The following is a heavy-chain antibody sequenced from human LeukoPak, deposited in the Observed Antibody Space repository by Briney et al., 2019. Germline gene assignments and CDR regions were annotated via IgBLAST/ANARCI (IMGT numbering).Heavy chain of an antibody. D-gene: IGHD6-19*01. Sequence: GESLKISCKGSGYRFSSYWIGWVRQMPGRGLEWMGIIYPGDSDTRYSPSFQGQVTISVDTSISTAYLQWSSLKASDTAMYYCARPGGWSKPFDCWGQGTLVTVSS. V-gene: IGHV5-51*01. CDR3: ARPGGWSKPFDC. CDR1: GYRFSSYW. CDR2: IYPGDSDT. J-gene: IGHJ4*02.